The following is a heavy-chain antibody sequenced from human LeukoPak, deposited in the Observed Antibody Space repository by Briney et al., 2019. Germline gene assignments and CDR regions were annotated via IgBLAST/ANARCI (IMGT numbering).Heavy chain of an antibody. Sequence: GGSLRLSCSASGFSFSNYGMHWVRQAPGKGLEWVAVIWYDGSNTYYADSVKGRFTISRDNSKNTLYLQMNSLRAEDTAVYYCARDRRYCSSTSCSDFDYWGRGTLVTVSS. V-gene: IGHV3-33*01. D-gene: IGHD2-2*01. J-gene: IGHJ4*02. CDR3: ARDRRYCSSTSCSDFDY. CDR2: IWYDGSNT. CDR1: GFSFSNYG.